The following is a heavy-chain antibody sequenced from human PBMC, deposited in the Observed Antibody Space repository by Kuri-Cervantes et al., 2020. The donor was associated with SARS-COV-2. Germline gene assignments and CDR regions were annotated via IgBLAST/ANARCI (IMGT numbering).Heavy chain of an antibody. V-gene: IGHV4-38-2*02. Sequence: ESLKTSCAVSGYSISSGYYWGWIRQPPGKGLEWIGSIYHSGSTYYNPSLKSRVTISVDTSKNQFSLKLSSVTAADTAVYYCARDHRGKNWNHRTFWYFDLWGRGTLVTVSS. J-gene: IGHJ2*01. CDR2: IYHSGST. CDR1: GYSISSGYY. D-gene: IGHD1-14*01. CDR3: ARDHRGKNWNHRTFWYFDL.